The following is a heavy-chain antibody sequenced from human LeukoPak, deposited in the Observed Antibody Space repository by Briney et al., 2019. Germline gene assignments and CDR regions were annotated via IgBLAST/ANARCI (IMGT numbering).Heavy chain of an antibody. CDR1: GYTFSGYY. Sequence: GASVKVSCKASGYTFSGYYMNWVRQAPGQGLEWMGWMNPTTGNAGYAQKFQGRVIMTRNTSISTAYMELSSLRSEDTAMYYCARGVPWFDPWGQGTLVTVSS. V-gene: IGHV1-8*02. CDR3: ARGVPWFDP. J-gene: IGHJ5*02. CDR2: MNPTTGNA.